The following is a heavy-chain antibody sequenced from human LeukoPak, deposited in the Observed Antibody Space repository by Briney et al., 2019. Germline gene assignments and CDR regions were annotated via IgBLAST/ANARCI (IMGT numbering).Heavy chain of an antibody. CDR1: GVSFSGYY. CDR3: AISIYYYYGMDV. Sequence: KSSETLSLTCAVYGVSFSGYYWSWIRQPPGKGLEWLGETNHSGSANYNPSLKSRVTISVDTSKNQFSLRLSSVTAADTAVYYCAISIYYYYGMDVWGQGTTVTVSS. V-gene: IGHV4-34*01. CDR2: TNHSGSA. D-gene: IGHD3-10*01. J-gene: IGHJ6*02.